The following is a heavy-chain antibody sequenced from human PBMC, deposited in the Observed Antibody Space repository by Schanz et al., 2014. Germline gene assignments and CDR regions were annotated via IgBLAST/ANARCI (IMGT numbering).Heavy chain of an antibody. J-gene: IGHJ6*02. CDR3: ARALFGSGHGDV. CDR2: ISANSGGT. D-gene: IGHD3-10*01. V-gene: IGHV1-2*02. CDR1: GYSFNLFG. Sequence: QVQLVQSGAEVQKPGASVMLSCKTSGYSFNLFGVSWVRQAPGQGLEWMGWISANSGGTNYAQKFQGRVTMTRDTSISTAYMELSRLKSDDTAVYYCARALFGSGHGDVWGQGTTVTVSS.